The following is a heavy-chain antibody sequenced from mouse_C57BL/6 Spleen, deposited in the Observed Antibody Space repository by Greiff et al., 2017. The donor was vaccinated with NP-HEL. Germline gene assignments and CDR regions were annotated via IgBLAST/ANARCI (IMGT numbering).Heavy chain of an antibody. CDR2: IDPSDSYT. V-gene: IGHV1-59*01. CDR3: AREDYGSRGGFAY. J-gene: IGHJ3*01. CDR1: GYTFTSYW. D-gene: IGHD1-1*01. Sequence: VQLQQPGAELVRPGTSVKLSCKASGYTFTSYWMHWVKQRPGQGLEWIGVIDPSDSYTNYNQKFKGKATLTVDTSSSTAYMQLSSLTSEDSAVYYCAREDYGSRGGFAYWGQGTLVTVSA.